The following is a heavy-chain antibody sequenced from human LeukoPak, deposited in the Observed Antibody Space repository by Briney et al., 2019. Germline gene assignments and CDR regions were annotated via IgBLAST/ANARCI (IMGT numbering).Heavy chain of an antibody. CDR3: ARGRGIAAAGTGLDY. D-gene: IGHD6-13*01. CDR2: IIPIFGTA. V-gene: IGHV1-69*13. Sequence: GASVKVSCKASGYTFTSYGISWVRQAPGQGLEWMGGIIPIFGTANYAQKFQGRVTITADESTSTAYMELSSLRSEDTAVYYCARGRGIAAAGTGLDYWGQGTLVTVSS. CDR1: GYTFTSYG. J-gene: IGHJ4*02.